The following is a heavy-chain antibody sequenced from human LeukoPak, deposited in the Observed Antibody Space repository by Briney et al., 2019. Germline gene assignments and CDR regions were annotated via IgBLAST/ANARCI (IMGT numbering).Heavy chain of an antibody. J-gene: IGHJ6*02. CDR1: GFTFSSYS. Sequence: GGSLRLSCAASGFTFSSYSMNWVRQAPGKGLEWVSSISSSSSYIYYADSVKGRFTISRDNGKNSLYLQMNSLRAEDTAVYYCARAIVVVPAATKVYYYGMDVWGQGTTVTVSS. D-gene: IGHD2-2*01. V-gene: IGHV3-21*01. CDR2: ISSSSSYI. CDR3: ARAIVVVPAATKVYYYGMDV.